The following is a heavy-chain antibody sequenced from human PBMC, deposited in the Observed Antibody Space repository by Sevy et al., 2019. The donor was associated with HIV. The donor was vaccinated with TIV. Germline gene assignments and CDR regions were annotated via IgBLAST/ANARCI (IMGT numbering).Heavy chain of an antibody. J-gene: IGHJ6*02. CDR2: IYPGGSDT. CDR3: ARRGYYDSSGYYTYGMDV. Sequence: GETLKISCKGSGYSFTNYWIGWVRQMPGKGLEWMGMIYPGGSDTRYSPSFQGQVTISANKSISTAYLQWSSLKASDTAMYYCARRGYYDSSGYYTYGMDVWGQGTTVTVSS. CDR1: GYSFTNYW. D-gene: IGHD3-22*01. V-gene: IGHV5-51*01.